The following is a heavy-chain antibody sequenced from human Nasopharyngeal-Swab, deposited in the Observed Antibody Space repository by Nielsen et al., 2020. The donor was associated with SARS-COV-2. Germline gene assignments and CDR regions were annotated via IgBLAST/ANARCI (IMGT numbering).Heavy chain of an antibody. Sequence: SLKISCAASGFTFENYAMYWVRQAPGKGLEWVSGISWNGNIRGHADSVEGRFTISRDNAKSSLYLQMNSLRVEDTALYYCARENNWEALRYFDLWGRGTLVTVSS. CDR2: ISWNGNIR. J-gene: IGHJ2*01. D-gene: IGHD1-20*01. CDR1: GFTFENYA. CDR3: ARENNWEALRYFDL. V-gene: IGHV3-9*01.